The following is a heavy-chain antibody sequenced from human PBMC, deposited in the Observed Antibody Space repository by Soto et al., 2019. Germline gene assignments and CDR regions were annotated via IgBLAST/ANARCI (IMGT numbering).Heavy chain of an antibody. Sequence: QVHVQESGPGLVKPSQTLSLTCTVSGGSVSSGDHYWTWMRQHPGKGLEWIGYIYEMETTNYNPSLESRVTRSVDTSKNQVYLEVTSVTAADTAVYYCARGLSGWYLFDSWGQGTLVTVSS. J-gene: IGHJ5*01. CDR1: GGSVSSGDHY. CDR2: IYEMETT. D-gene: IGHD6-19*01. V-gene: IGHV4-31*03. CDR3: ARGLSGWYLFDS.